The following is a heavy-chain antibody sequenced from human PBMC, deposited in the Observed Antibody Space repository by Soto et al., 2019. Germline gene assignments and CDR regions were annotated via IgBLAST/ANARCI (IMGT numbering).Heavy chain of an antibody. J-gene: IGHJ6*01. D-gene: IGHD2-15*01. CDR3: QSVYCSGGSCYTFYYYGMDV. Sequence: PSETLSLPGTVSGGSISSSGYYWGWIRQPPGKGLEWIGSIYYSGSTYYNPSLKSRVTISVDTSKNQFSLNLSSVTAADTAVYYFQSVYCSGGSCYTFYYYGMDVCGRVTTVAVFS. CDR2: IYYSGST. CDR1: GGSISSSGYY. V-gene: IGHV4-39*01.